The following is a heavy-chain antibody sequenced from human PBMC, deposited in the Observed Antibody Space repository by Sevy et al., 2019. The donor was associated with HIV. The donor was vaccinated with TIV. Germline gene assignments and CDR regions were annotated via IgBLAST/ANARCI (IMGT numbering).Heavy chain of an antibody. Sequence: GGSLRLSCAASGFTFSNYAMSWVRQAPGKGLEWVSGISGSGGSTYYADSVKGRFTISRDNSKNTVYLEMNSLRNEDTAIYFCANAYSGSYSHSYLYALDVWGQGTTVTVSS. D-gene: IGHD1-26*01. CDR3: ANAYSGSYSHSYLYALDV. V-gene: IGHV3-23*01. CDR2: ISGSGGST. J-gene: IGHJ6*02. CDR1: GFTFSNYA.